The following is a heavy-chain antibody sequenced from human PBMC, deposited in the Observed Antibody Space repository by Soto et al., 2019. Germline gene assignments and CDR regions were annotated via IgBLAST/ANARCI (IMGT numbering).Heavy chain of an antibody. D-gene: IGHD6-13*01. CDR1: GFTFSSYG. CDR2: IWYDGSNK. CDR3: ASVGSRWSFDY. V-gene: IGHV3-33*01. J-gene: IGHJ4*02. Sequence: QAQLVESGGGVVQPGRSLRLSCAASGFTFSSYGMHWVRQAPGKGLEWVAIIWYDGSNKYYADSVKGRFTISRDSAKNTLYLQMNSLSAEDTAVYYCASVGSRWSFDYWGQGTLVTVSS.